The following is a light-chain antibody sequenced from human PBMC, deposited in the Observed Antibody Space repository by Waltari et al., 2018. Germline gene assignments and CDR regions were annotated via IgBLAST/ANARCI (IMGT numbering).Light chain of an antibody. V-gene: IGKV2-30*01. Sequence: DVAMTQSPRSLLVTLWDPASISSRSSQRLVSSDGTTYFNWFQQRPGQSPRRLLYKVSNRDSGVPDRFSGSGSGTDFTLRISRVEAEDVGVYYCMQGTHWPWTFGQGTKVEIK. CDR3: MQGTHWPWT. CDR2: KVS. J-gene: IGKJ1*01. CDR1: QRLVSSDGTTY.